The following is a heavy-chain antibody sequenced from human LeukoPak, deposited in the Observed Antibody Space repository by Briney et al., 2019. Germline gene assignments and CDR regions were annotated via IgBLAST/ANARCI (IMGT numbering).Heavy chain of an antibody. V-gene: IGHV3-23*01. CDR2: ISGSGGST. CDR3: AKDHTSGSPGD. Sequence: SGGSLGLSGEAPGSTFGTYPMTGVGQAPGKGWEWVSTISGSGGSTYSADSVKGRFTISRDNSKNTLYLQMNSLRAENTAVYYCAKDHTSGSPGDWGQGTLVTGSS. D-gene: IGHD1-26*01. J-gene: IGHJ4*02. CDR1: GSTFGTYP.